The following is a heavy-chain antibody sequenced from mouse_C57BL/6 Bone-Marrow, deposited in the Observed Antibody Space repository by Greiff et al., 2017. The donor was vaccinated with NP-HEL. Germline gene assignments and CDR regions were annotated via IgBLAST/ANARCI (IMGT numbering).Heavy chain of an antibody. D-gene: IGHD2-5*01. J-gene: IGHJ3*01. CDR1: GFTFSSYG. CDR3: ARQGLYSNSWFAY. V-gene: IGHV5-6*01. CDR2: ISSGGSYT. Sequence: EVKLVESGGDLVKPGGSLKLSCAASGFTFSSYGMSWVRQTPDKRLEWVATISSGGSYTYYPDSVKGRFTISRDNAKNTLYLQMSSLKSEDTAMYYCARQGLYSNSWFAYWGQGTLVTVSA.